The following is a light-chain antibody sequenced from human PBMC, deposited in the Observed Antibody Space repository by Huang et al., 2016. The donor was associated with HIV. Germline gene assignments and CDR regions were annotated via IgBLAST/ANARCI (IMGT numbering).Light chain of an antibody. V-gene: IGKV1-9*01. CDR1: QDISSD. CDR3: LQLNSYPVT. Sequence: IQLTQSPSSLSASIGDRVTITCRASQDISSDLAWYQRKPGKAPKLLIYAASTLESGVPSRFNGSGSGTDFTLTISNLQPEDFATYYCLQLNSYPVTFGPGTNVDV. J-gene: IGKJ3*01. CDR2: AAS.